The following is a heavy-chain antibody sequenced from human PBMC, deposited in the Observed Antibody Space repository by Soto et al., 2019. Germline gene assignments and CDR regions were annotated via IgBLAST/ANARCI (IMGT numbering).Heavy chain of an antibody. CDR2: IIPILGMS. CDR1: GAIFTSHT. J-gene: IGHJ4*02. Sequence: QVQLVQSGAEVKKPGSSVSVSCRASGAIFTSHTISWVRQAPGQGLEWVGRIIPILGMSTYAQKFQGRVSIIADRSSSTAYMELSSLRSDDTAVYYCAKSYGSGSRPFDYWGQGTLVTVSS. D-gene: IGHD3-10*01. CDR3: AKSYGSGSRPFDY. V-gene: IGHV1-69*02.